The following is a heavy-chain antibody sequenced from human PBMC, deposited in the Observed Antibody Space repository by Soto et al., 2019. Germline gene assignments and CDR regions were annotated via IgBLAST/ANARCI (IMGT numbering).Heavy chain of an antibody. CDR3: AREGVFSGGSCHLYYYYYMDV. J-gene: IGHJ6*03. CDR2: IYYSGST. CDR1: GGSISSGGYY. V-gene: IGHV4-31*03. Sequence: PSETLSLTCTVSGGSISSGGYYWSWIRQHPGKGLEWIGYIYYSGSTYYNPSLKSRVTISVDTSKNQFSLKLSSVTAADTAVYYCAREGVFSGGSCHLYYYYYMDVWGKGATVTVSS. D-gene: IGHD2-15*01.